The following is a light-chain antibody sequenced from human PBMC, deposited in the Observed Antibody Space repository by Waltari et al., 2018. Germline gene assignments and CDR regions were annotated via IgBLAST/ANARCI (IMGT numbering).Light chain of an antibody. J-gene: IGLJ1*01. CDR3: SSYRSSDAYV. CDR2: DVN. V-gene: IGLV2-14*03. CDR1: RSYVGDYYY. Sequence: QSALTQPASVSGSPGPSITISCPGTRSYVGDYYYVSWYPQLPGKAPKLIIFDVNNRPSGISNRFSGSKSGNTASLTISGLQAEDEADYYCSSYRSSDAYVFGTGTKVTVL.